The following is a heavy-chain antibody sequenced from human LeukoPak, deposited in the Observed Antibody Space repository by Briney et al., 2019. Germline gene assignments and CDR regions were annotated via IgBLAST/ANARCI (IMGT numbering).Heavy chain of an antibody. Sequence: GGSLRLSCAASGFTFSDYYMSWIRQAPGKGLEWVSYISSSGSTIYYADSVKGRFTISRDNAKNSLYLQMNSLRAEDTAVYYCASTSTYYYDSSTFDYWGQGTLVTVSS. CDR2: ISSSGSTI. J-gene: IGHJ4*02. CDR3: ASTSTYYYDSSTFDY. V-gene: IGHV3-11*01. CDR1: GFTFSDYY. D-gene: IGHD3-22*01.